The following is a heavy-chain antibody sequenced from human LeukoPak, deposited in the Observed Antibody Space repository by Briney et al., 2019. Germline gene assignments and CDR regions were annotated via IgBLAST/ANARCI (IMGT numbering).Heavy chain of an antibody. D-gene: IGHD4-17*01. CDR2: IIPILGIA. CDR3: ARETFYGDYVGGP. J-gene: IGHJ5*02. V-gene: IGHV1-69*04. Sequence: EASVKVSCKASGGTFSSYAISWVRQAPGQGLEWMGRIIPILGIANYAQKFQGRVTITADKSTSTAYMELSSLRSEDTAVYYCARETFYGDYVGGPWGQGTLVTVSS. CDR1: GGTFSSYA.